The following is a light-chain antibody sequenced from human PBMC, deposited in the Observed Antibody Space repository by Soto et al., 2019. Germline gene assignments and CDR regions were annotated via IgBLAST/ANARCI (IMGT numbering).Light chain of an antibody. J-gene: IGLJ2*01. Sequence: QSALTQPPSASGSPGQSVTISCTGTSSDVGGYNYVSWYQQHPGKAPKLMIYEVIKRPSGVPDRFSGSKSGNTASLTVTGLQAEDEADYYCSSYAGSNNLRVCGGGTQLTVL. CDR2: EVI. CDR3: SSYAGSNNLRV. CDR1: SSDVGGYNY. V-gene: IGLV2-8*01.